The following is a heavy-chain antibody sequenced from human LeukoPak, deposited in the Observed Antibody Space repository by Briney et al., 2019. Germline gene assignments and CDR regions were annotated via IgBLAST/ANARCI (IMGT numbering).Heavy chain of an antibody. CDR1: GGSISSGGYY. D-gene: IGHD5-18*01. CDR2: IYYSGST. CDR3: ARSPRGYSTRGGDY. V-gene: IGHV4-31*03. Sequence: SQTLSLTCTVSGGSISSGGYYWSWIRQHPGKGLEWIGYIYYSGSTYYNPSLKSRVTISVDTSKNQFSLKLSSVTAADTAVYYCARSPRGYSTRGGDYWGQGTLVTVSS. J-gene: IGHJ4*02.